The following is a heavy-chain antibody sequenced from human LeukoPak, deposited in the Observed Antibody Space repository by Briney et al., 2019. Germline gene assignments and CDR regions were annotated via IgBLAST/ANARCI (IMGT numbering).Heavy chain of an antibody. Sequence: ASVKVSCKASGYTFTGYYMHWVRQAPGQGLEWMGWINPNSGGTNYAQKFQGRVTMTRDTSISTAYMELSRLRSDDTAVHYCARDCSGGSCYPVIGFDPWGQGTLVTVSS. J-gene: IGHJ5*02. V-gene: IGHV1-2*02. CDR2: INPNSGGT. CDR1: GYTFTGYY. D-gene: IGHD2-15*01. CDR3: ARDCSGGSCYPVIGFDP.